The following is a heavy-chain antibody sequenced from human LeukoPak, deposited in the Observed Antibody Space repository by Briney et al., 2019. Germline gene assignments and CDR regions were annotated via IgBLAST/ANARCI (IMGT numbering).Heavy chain of an antibody. V-gene: IGHV1-69*13. J-gene: IGHJ4*02. CDR2: IIPIFGTA. CDR1: GGTFSSYA. Sequence: ASVKVSCTASGGTFSSYAISWVRQAPGQGLEWMGGIIPIFGTANYAQKFQGRVTITADESTSTAYMDLGSLRSEDTAVYYCARGREITMIATRYYFDYWGQGTLVTVSS. D-gene: IGHD3-22*01. CDR3: ARGREITMIATRYYFDY.